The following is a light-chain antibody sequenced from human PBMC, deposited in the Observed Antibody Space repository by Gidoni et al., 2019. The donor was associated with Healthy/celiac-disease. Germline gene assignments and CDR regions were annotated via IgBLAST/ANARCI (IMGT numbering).Light chain of an antibody. CDR1: QRISSW. Sequence: DIQMTQSPSTLSASVGDRVTITCPASQRISSWLAWYQQKPGKAPKLLIYKASSVESGVPSRFSGSGSGTEFTLTISSLQPDDFATYYCQQYNSYSYTFGQGTNLEIK. CDR2: KAS. CDR3: QQYNSYSYT. J-gene: IGKJ2*01. V-gene: IGKV1-5*03.